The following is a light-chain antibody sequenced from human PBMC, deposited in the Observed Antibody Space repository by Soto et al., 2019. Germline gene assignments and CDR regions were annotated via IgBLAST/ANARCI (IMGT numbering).Light chain of an antibody. CDR1: SRDIGAYIY. V-gene: IGLV2-8*01. Sequence: QSVLNPPPSASGSPGQSVTLSCTGPSRDIGAYIYVSWYQQHPGKAPKLMISEVSRRPSGVPERFSGSKSGNTASLTVSGLQADDEAHYYGSSYAGSNNFVFGTGTKVTVL. J-gene: IGLJ1*01. CDR3: SSYAGSNNFV. CDR2: EVS.